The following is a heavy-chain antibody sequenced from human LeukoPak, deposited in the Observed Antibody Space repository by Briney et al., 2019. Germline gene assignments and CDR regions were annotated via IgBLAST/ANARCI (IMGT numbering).Heavy chain of an antibody. J-gene: IGHJ4*02. CDR3: AKGRGFLEWDPTYYFDY. D-gene: IGHD3-3*01. V-gene: IGHV3-30*02. Sequence: GGSLRLSCAASGFTFSSYGMHWVRQAPGKGLEWVEFIRYDGSNKYYADSVKGRFTISRDNSKNTLYLQMNSLRAEDTAVYYCAKGRGFLEWDPTYYFDYWGQGTLVTVSS. CDR2: IRYDGSNK. CDR1: GFTFSSYG.